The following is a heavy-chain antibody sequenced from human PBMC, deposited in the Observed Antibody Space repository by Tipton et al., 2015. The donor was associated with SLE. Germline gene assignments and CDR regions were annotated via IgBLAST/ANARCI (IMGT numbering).Heavy chain of an antibody. CDR3: ARRSVQEAFDI. V-gene: IGHV4-30-4*06. CDR1: DYY. Sequence: DYYMHWIRQHPGKGPEWIGYIYNSGGTYYNPSLKSRVTISVDTSKNHFSLKLRSVTAADTAVYFCARRSVQEAFDIWGQGTMVTVSS. CDR2: IYNSGGT. J-gene: IGHJ3*02. D-gene: IGHD1-1*01.